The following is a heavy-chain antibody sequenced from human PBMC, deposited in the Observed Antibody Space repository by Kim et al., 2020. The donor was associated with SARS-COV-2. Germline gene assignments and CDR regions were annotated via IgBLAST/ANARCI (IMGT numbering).Heavy chain of an antibody. V-gene: IGHV4-34*01. J-gene: IGHJ4*02. CDR1: GGSFSGYY. D-gene: IGHD6-13*01. Sequence: SETLSLTCAVYGGSFSGYYWSWIRQPPGKGLEWIGEINHSGSTNYNPSLKSRVTISVDTSKNQFSLKLSSVTTADTAVYYCARGREQQLFPFDYWGQGTL. CDR3: ARGREQQLFPFDY. CDR2: INHSGST.